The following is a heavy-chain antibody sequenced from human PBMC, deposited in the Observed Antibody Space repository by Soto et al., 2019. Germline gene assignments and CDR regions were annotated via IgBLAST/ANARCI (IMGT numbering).Heavy chain of an antibody. D-gene: IGHD3-22*01. CDR3: VRDMDVSGYARFDY. V-gene: IGHV3-9*01. J-gene: IGHJ4*02. CDR1: GFTFDDHA. Sequence: EVQLVESGGGLVQPGRSLRLSCAASGFTFDDHAMHWVRQVPGKGLEWVSGISWNRGNIGYADSVKGRFTISRDNAENSLYLQMNSLRVEDTALYYCVRDMDVSGYARFDYWGQGTLVTVSS. CDR2: ISWNRGNI.